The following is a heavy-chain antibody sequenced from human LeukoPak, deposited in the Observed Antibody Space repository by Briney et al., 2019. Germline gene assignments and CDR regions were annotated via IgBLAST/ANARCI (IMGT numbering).Heavy chain of an antibody. Sequence: ASVKVSCKASGYTFTSFSITWVRQAPGQGLEWMGIINPSGGSTSYAQRFQGRVTMTRDTSTSTVYMELSSLRSEDTAVYYCARDGWENDFWSRGAFDIWGQGTMVTVSS. J-gene: IGHJ3*02. CDR2: INPSGGST. V-gene: IGHV1-46*01. CDR3: ARDGWENDFWSRGAFDI. CDR1: GYTFTSFS. D-gene: IGHD3-3*01.